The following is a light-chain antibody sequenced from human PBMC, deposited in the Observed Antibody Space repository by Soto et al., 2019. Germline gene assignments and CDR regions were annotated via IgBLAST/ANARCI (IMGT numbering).Light chain of an antibody. J-gene: IGLJ1*01. CDR3: TSYTSSRTYV. CDR2: DVS. V-gene: IGLV2-14*03. CDR1: SNDVGAYNY. Sequence: SVLPQPSSLSGSPGQSITVSCTGTSNDVGAYNYVSWYQQHPGTAPKLMIYDVSNRPSGVSNRFSGSKSGNTASLTISGLQAEDEAEYYCTSYTSSRTYVFGTGTRSPS.